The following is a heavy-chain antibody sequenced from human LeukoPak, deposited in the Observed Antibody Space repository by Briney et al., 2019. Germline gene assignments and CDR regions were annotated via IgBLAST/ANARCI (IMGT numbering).Heavy chain of an antibody. D-gene: IGHD3-22*01. J-gene: IGHJ4*02. Sequence: GASVKVSCKASGGTFSSYAISWVRQAPGQGLEWMGRIIPILGIANYAQKFQGRVTITADKSTSTGYMELSSLRSEDTAVYYCARSDTSGPRGDYWGQGTLVIVSS. CDR1: GGTFSSYA. V-gene: IGHV1-69*04. CDR3: ARSDTSGPRGDY. CDR2: IIPILGIA.